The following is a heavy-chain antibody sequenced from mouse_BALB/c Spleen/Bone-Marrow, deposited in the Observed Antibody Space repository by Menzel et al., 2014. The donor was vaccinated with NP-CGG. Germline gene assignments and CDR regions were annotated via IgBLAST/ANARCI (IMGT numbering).Heavy chain of an antibody. J-gene: IGHJ3*01. V-gene: IGHV14-3*02. CDR2: IDPANGNT. CDR1: GFNIKDTY. Sequence: EVKLMESGAELVKPGASVKLSCTASGFNIKDTYTHWVKQRPEQGLEWIGRIDPANGNTKYDPKFQGKATITADTSSNTAYLRLSSLTSEDTAVYYCARLDLFAYRGQGTLVTVSA. CDR3: ARLDLFAY.